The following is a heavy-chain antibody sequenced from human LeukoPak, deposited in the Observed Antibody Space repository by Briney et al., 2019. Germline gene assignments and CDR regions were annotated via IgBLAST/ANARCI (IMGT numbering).Heavy chain of an antibody. J-gene: IGHJ4*02. D-gene: IGHD5-18*01. V-gene: IGHV3-7*01. CDR1: GFTFISYW. Sequence: PGGSLRLSCAASGFTFISYWLTWVRQAPGKGLEWVANIKQDGSEKYYVGSVKGRFTISRDNSKNTLYLQMNSLRVEDTAVYHCAKDYGYSYDFFDYCGQGAQVTVSS. CDR3: AKDYGYSYDFFDY. CDR2: IKQDGSEK.